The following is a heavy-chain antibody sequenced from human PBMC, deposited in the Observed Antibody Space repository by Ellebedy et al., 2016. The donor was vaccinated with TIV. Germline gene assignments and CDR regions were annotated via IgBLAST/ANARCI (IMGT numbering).Heavy chain of an antibody. Sequence: GESLKISXAGSGFTFRGYAMSWVRQAPGTGLEWVSGISGSGDTTYYADSVKGRFTMSRDRFTNSLYLQMNGLRAEDTAIYYCAKDRLGTVPDSFDIWGQGTMVTVSS. CDR2: ISGSGDTT. D-gene: IGHD1/OR15-1a*01. CDR3: AKDRLGTVPDSFDI. V-gene: IGHV3-23*01. J-gene: IGHJ3*02. CDR1: GFTFRGYA.